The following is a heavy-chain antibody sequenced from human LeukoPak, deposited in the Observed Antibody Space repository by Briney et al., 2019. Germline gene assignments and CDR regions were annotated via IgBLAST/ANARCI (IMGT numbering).Heavy chain of an antibody. CDR3: ARDLRGDSSSWFDIDRFDP. CDR1: GYTFTTYA. Sequence: ASVKVSCKASGYTFTTYAMHWVRQAPGQGLEWMGWISAYNGNTNYAQKLQGGVTMTTDTSTSTAYMELRSLRSDDTAVYYCARDLRGDSSSWFDIDRFDPWGQGTLVTVSS. D-gene: IGHD6-13*01. V-gene: IGHV1-18*01. J-gene: IGHJ5*02. CDR2: ISAYNGNT.